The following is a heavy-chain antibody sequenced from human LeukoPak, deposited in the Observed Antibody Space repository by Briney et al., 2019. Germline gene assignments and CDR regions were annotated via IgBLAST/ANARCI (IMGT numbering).Heavy chain of an antibody. CDR2: AYYTGGT. V-gene: IGHV4-39*07. CDR1: GASISSSIYY. J-gene: IGHJ5*02. D-gene: IGHD7-27*01. CDR3: ARVGHYSNWGTQWFDP. Sequence: SETLSLTCTVSGASISSSIYYWSWIRQPPGKGLEWIGTAYYTGGTYYNPSLNRRVTISVDTSKNQFSLKLTSVTAADTAVYFCARVGHYSNWGTQWFDPWGRGTLVTVCS.